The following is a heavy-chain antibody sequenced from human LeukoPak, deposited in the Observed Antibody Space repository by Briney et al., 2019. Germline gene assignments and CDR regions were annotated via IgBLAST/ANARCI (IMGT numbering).Heavy chain of an antibody. D-gene: IGHD3-22*01. V-gene: IGHV4-59*08. CDR1: GASINNNF. J-gene: IGHJ4*01. CDR2: IYSSGSA. CDR3: ARHRDYYDT. Sequence: SETLSLTCTVSGASINNNFWTWIRQPPGKGLEWIGYIYSSGSANYNPSLKSRVIISGDTSKNQIPLNLTSVTAADTAVYFCARHRDYYDTWGHGTLVTVSS.